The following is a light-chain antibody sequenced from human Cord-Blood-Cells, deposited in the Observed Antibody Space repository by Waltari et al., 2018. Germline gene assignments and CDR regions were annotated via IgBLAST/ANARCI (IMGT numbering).Light chain of an antibody. CDR3: SSYTSSSTLV. V-gene: IGLV2-14*01. CDR1: SRHVGGYNY. Sequence: QSALTQPASVSGSPGQSITISCPGTSRHVGGYNYVPWYQQHPGKAPKLMIYEVSNRPSGVSNRFSGSKSGNTASLTISGLQAEDEADYYCSSYTSSSTLVFGTGTKVTVL. CDR2: EVS. J-gene: IGLJ1*01.